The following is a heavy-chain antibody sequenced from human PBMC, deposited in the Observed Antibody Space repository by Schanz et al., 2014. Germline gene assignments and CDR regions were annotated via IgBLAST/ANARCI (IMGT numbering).Heavy chain of an antibody. CDR1: GFTFSSYS. CDR3: AKCIGWYGRCAFDI. V-gene: IGHV3-48*02. Sequence: VQLVESGGGVAQPGGSLRLSCAASGFTFSSYSMNWVRQAPGKGLEWVSYISSSSSTIYYADSVKGRFTISRDNAKNSLYLQMNSLRDEDTAVYYCAKCIGWYGRCAFDIWGQGTMVTVSS. CDR2: ISSSSSTI. J-gene: IGHJ3*02. D-gene: IGHD6-19*01.